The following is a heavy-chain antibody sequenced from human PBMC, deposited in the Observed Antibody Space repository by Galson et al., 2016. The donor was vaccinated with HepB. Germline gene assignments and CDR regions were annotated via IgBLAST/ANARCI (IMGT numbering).Heavy chain of an antibody. CDR3: AAYFGV. V-gene: IGHV3-74*01. CDR1: GFTLSNYW. J-gene: IGHJ6*02. D-gene: IGHD2-21*01. Sequence: SLRLSCAASGFTLSNYWMDWVRQAPGKGLVWVSRIKSDGSSTSYADSVKGRFTISRDNATNMLYLQMNSLRTEDTAVYYCAAYFGVWGQGTTVTVSS. CDR2: IKSDGSST.